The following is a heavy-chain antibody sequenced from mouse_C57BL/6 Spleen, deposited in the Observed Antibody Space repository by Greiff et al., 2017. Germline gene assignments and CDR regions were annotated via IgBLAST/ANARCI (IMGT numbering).Heavy chain of an antibody. D-gene: IGHD4-1*01. CDR2: IRSKSSNYAT. J-gene: IGHJ2*01. V-gene: IGHV10-3*01. CDR1: GFTFNTYA. CDR3: VGEGLGRGGYYFDY. Sequence: EVKLMESGGGLVQPKGSLKLSCAASGFTFNTYAMHWVRQAPGKGLEWVARIRSKSSNYATYYADSVKDRFTISRDDSQSMLYLQMNNLQTEDTAMYYCVGEGLGRGGYYFDYWGQGTTRTVSS.